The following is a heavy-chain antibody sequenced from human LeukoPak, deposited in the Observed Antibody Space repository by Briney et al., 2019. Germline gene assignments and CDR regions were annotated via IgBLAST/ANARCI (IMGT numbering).Heavy chain of an antibody. J-gene: IGHJ4*02. CDR2: IYSGGNT. CDR3: ARDRRDYDSSGYYPRMDY. V-gene: IGHV3-66*01. Sequence: PGGSLRLSCAASGFTVSNKYMSWVRQAPGKGLEWVSGIYSGGNTYYADSVKGRFTISRDKTKNTLYLQMNSLRAEDTAVYYCARDRRDYDSSGYYPRMDYWGQGTLVTVSS. D-gene: IGHD3-22*01. CDR1: GFTVSNKY.